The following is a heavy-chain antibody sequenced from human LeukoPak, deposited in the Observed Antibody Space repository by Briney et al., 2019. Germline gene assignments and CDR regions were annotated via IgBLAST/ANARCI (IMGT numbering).Heavy chain of an antibody. J-gene: IGHJ5*02. V-gene: IGHV1-18*01. CDR3: ARDHFDSSGENWFDP. CDR2: ISAYNGNT. D-gene: IGHD2-15*01. Sequence: ASVKVSCKASGYTFTSYGISWVRQAPGQGLEWMGWISAYNGNTNYAQKLQGRVTMTTDTSTSTAYMELRSLRSDDTALYYCARDHFDSSGENWFDPWGQGTLVTVSS. CDR1: GYTFTSYG.